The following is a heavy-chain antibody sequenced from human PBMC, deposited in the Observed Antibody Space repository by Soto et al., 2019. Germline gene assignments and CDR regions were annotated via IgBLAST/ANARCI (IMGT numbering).Heavy chain of an antibody. D-gene: IGHD4-17*01. Sequence: PGGSLRLSCAASGFTFNIYWMSWVRQAPGKGLEWVANIKQDGSEKYYVDSVKGRFTISRDNAKNSLYLQMNSLRAEDTAVYYCAREVVPVQDYLLFDPWGQGTLVTVSS. CDR1: GFTFNIYW. J-gene: IGHJ5*02. CDR2: IKQDGSEK. CDR3: AREVVPVQDYLLFDP. V-gene: IGHV3-7*03.